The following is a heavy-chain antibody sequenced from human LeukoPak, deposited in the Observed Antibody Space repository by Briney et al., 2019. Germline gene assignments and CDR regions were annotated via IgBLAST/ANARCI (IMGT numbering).Heavy chain of an antibody. CDR3: AKESSGGWYFDY. CDR1: GFTFSSYG. D-gene: IGHD6-19*01. Sequence: GGSLRLSCAASGFTFSSYGMHWVRQAPGMGLEWVAVISYDGSNKYYADSVKGRFTISRDNSKNSLYLQMNSLRAEDTAVYYCAKESSGGWYFDYWGQGTLVTVSS. CDR2: ISYDGSNK. V-gene: IGHV3-30*18. J-gene: IGHJ4*02.